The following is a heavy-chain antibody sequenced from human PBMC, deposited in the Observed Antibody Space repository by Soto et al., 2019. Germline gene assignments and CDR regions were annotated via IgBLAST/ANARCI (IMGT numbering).Heavy chain of an antibody. CDR1: CGSIIRGGYY. Sequence: SETLSLTCTVSCGSIIRGGYYWSWIRQHPGKGLEWIGYIYYSGSTYYNPSLKSRVTISVDTSKNQCSLKLSSVTAADTAVYYCARVSYYDILTGPTHFDYWGQGTLVTVSS. D-gene: IGHD3-9*01. J-gene: IGHJ4*02. V-gene: IGHV4-31*03. CDR3: ARVSYYDILTGPTHFDY. CDR2: IYYSGST.